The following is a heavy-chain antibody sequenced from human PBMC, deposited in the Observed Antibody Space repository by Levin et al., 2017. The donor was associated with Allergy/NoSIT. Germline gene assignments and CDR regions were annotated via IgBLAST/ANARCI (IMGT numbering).Heavy chain of an antibody. CDR2: IYYSGST. J-gene: IGHJ6*02. D-gene: IGHD3-9*01. V-gene: IGHV4-30-4*01. CDR3: ARDINDILTALHYGMDV. Sequence: SETLSLTCTVSGGSISSGDYYWSWIRQPPGKGLEWIGYIYYSGSTYYNPSLKSRVTISVDTSKNQFSLKLSSVTAADTAVYYCARDINDILTALHYGMDVWGQGTPVTVSS. CDR1: GGSISSGDYY.